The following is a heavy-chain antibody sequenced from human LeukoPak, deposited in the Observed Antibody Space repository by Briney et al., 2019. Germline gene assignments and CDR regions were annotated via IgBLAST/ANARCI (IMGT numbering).Heavy chain of an antibody. CDR2: IYYSGST. Sequence: SETLSLTCTLVSGDSIDSSSSYWGWIRQPPGKRLEWIGYIYYSGSTNYNPSLKSRVTISVDTSKNQFSLKLNSVTAADTAVYYCARGRNLEWFDYWGQGTLVTVSS. CDR1: GDSIDSSSSY. J-gene: IGHJ5*01. V-gene: IGHV4-61*05. CDR3: ARGRNLEWFDY. D-gene: IGHD3-3*01.